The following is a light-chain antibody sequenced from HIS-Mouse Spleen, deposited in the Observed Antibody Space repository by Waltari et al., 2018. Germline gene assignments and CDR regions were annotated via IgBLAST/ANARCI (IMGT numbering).Light chain of an antibody. V-gene: IGLV3-10*01. CDR3: YSTDSSGNHRV. J-gene: IGLJ2*01. CDR1: ALPKKC. Sequence: SYELTQPPSVSVSPGPTARITCSGDALPKKCAYWYQQKSGQAPVVVIYEDSKRPSGIPERFSGSSSGTMATLTISGAQVEDEADYYCYSTDSSGNHRVFGGGTKLTVL. CDR2: EDS.